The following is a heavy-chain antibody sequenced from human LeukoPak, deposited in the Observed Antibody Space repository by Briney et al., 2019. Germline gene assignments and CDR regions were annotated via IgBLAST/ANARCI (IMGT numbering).Heavy chain of an antibody. CDR3: AGQYCSGGSCQLDY. Sequence: PSETLSLTCTVSGGSISSYYWSWIRQPPGKGLEWIGYIYYSGSTNYNPSLKSRVTISVDTSKNQFSLKLSSVTAADTAVYYCAGQYCSGGSCQLDYWGQGTLVTVSS. D-gene: IGHD2-15*01. CDR2: IYYSGST. J-gene: IGHJ4*02. V-gene: IGHV4-59*01. CDR1: GGSISSYY.